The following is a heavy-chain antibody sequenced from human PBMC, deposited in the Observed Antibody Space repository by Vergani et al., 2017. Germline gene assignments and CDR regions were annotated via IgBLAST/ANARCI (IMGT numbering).Heavy chain of an antibody. CDR1: GYTFSNYY. Sequence: QVQVVQSGAAVKKSGASVKVSCKTSGYTFSNYYMHWVRQAPGQGLEWMGIINPSGGHTNYAQKFQGRVTMTRDTSTSTVYMELSRLRSEDTAIYYCARGDYGILTGYGYWGQGTLVTVSA. CDR2: INPSGGHT. D-gene: IGHD3-9*01. CDR3: ARGDYGILTGYGY. J-gene: IGHJ4*02. V-gene: IGHV1-46*03.